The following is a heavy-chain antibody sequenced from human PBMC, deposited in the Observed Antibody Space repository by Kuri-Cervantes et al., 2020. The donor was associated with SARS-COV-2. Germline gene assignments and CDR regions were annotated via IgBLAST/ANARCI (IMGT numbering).Heavy chain of an antibody. D-gene: IGHD6-13*01. V-gene: IGHV4-4*02. CDR2: IYHSGST. CDR1: GGSISSSNW. Sequence: SETLSLTCAVSGGSISSSNWWSWGRQPPGKGLEWIGEIYHSGSTNYNPSLKSRVTISVDKSKNQFSLKLSSVTAADTAVYYCARLVRAAAGTSIHFDYWGQGTLVTVSS. J-gene: IGHJ4*02. CDR3: ARLVRAAAGTSIHFDY.